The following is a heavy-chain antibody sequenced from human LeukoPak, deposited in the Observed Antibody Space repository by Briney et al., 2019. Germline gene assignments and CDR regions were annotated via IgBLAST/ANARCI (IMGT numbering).Heavy chain of an antibody. V-gene: IGHV1-2*02. Sequence: GASVKVSCKASGYTFTGYYMHWVRQAPGQGLEWMGWINPNSGGRNYAQKFQGRVTMTRDTSISTAYMELSRLRSDDTAVYYCARVHDSSGYHYWGQGTLVTVSS. CDR2: INPNSGGR. CDR1: GYTFTGYY. D-gene: IGHD3-22*01. J-gene: IGHJ4*02. CDR3: ARVHDSSGYHY.